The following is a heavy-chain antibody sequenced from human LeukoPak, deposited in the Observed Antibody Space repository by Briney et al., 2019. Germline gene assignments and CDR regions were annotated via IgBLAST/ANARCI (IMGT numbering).Heavy chain of an antibody. D-gene: IGHD1-26*01. J-gene: IGHJ3*02. CDR3: ARAWELPHDAFDI. CDR1: GFIINTFE. CDR2: ISTGGSTI. Sequence: GGSLRLSCAASGFIINTFEMNWVRQAPGKGLEWVSYISTGGSTIYYADSVKGRFTISRDNAKNSLYLQMNSLRAEDTAVYYCARAWELPHDAFDIWGQGTMVTVSS. V-gene: IGHV3-48*03.